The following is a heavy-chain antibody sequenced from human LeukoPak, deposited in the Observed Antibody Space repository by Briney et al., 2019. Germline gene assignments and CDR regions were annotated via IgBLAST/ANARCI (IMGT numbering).Heavy chain of an antibody. V-gene: IGHV3-21*04. CDR1: GFTFDSYS. CDR3: AKVSSGWFPDY. D-gene: IGHD6-19*01. Sequence: GGSLRLSCAASGFTFDSYSMNWVRQAPGKGLEWVSSISSSSGSIYYADSVKGRFTISRDNAKNSLYLQMNNLRPEDTALYYCAKVSSGWFPDYWGQGTLVTVSS. CDR2: ISSSSGSI. J-gene: IGHJ4*02.